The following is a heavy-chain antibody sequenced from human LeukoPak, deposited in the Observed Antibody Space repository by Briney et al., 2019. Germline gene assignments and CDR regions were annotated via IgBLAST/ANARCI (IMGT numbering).Heavy chain of an antibody. Sequence: GGSLRLSCAASGFTFTTYAMTWVRQAPGKGLEWISAISGSGGSTYYADSVKGRFTISRDNSKNTLYLQMNSLRAEDTAVYYCAKQGNSAWYGRDWFDPWGQGTLVIVSS. CDR3: AKQGNSAWYGRDWFDP. J-gene: IGHJ5*02. CDR1: GFTFTTYA. V-gene: IGHV3-23*01. CDR2: ISGSGGST. D-gene: IGHD6-19*01.